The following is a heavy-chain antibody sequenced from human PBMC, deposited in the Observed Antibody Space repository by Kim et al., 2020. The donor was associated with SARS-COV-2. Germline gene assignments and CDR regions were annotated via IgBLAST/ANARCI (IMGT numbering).Heavy chain of an antibody. D-gene: IGHD6-13*01. J-gene: IGHJ4*02. CDR3: ARGDMGYSSNPFDY. Sequence: NPSLKSRVTISVDTSKNQFSLKLSSVTAADTAVYYCARGDMGYSSNPFDYWGQGTLVTVSS. V-gene: IGHV4-59*09.